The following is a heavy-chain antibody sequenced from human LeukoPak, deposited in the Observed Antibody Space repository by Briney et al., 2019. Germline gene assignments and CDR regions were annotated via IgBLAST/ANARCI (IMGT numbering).Heavy chain of an antibody. D-gene: IGHD5-12*01. CDR2: IYTSGST. J-gene: IGHJ6*02. Sequence: SETLSLTCTVSGGSISSYYWSWIRQPAGKGLEWIGRIYTSGSTNYNPSLKSRVTMSVDTSKNQFSLKLSSVTAADTAVYYCARESRGVDIVANNGMDVGGQGTTVTVSS. CDR3: ARESRGVDIVANNGMDV. V-gene: IGHV4-4*07. CDR1: GGSISSYY.